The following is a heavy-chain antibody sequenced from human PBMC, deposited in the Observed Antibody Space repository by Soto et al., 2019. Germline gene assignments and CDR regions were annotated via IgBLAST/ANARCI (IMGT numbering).Heavy chain of an antibody. CDR1: GFTFSSYG. CDR2: ISYDGSNK. D-gene: IGHD5-12*01. V-gene: IGHV3-30*03. J-gene: IGHJ4*02. Sequence: GGSLRLSCAASGFTFSSYGMHWVRQAPGKGLEWVAVISYDGSNKYYADSVKGRFTISRDNSKNTLYLQMNSLRAEDTAVYYCTQSADGYNNYWGQGTLVTVSS. CDR3: TQSADGYNNY.